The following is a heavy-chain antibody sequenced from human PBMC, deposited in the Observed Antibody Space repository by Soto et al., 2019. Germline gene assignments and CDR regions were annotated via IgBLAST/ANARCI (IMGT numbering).Heavy chain of an antibody. CDR1: GGSISSSSYY. CDR3: ARLEGDYDILTGYYMGFDY. V-gene: IGHV4-39*01. CDR2: IYYSGST. Sequence: LSLTCTVSGGSISSSSYYWGWIRQPPGKGLEWIGSIYYSGSTYYNPSLKSRVTISVDTSKNQFSLKLSSVTAADTAVYYCARLEGDYDILTGYYMGFDYWGQGTLVTVS. J-gene: IGHJ4*02. D-gene: IGHD3-9*01.